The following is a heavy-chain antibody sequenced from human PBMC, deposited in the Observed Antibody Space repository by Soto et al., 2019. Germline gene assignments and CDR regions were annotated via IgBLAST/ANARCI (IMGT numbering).Heavy chain of an antibody. J-gene: IGHJ4*02. CDR1: GGSLSGYY. CDR3: ARATSHYAAGRDEGGYYCFDY. Sequence: QVQLQQWGSGLLKPSETLSLTCAVSGGSLSGYYWSWIRQSPGKGLEWIGQINHSGSANYHPSLTRGATILPHPAGNEFALERRSVPAPATPFYYWARATSHYAAGRDEGGYYCFDYWGQGTLVTVSS. D-gene: IGHD3-10*01. V-gene: IGHV4-34*01. CDR2: INHSGSA.